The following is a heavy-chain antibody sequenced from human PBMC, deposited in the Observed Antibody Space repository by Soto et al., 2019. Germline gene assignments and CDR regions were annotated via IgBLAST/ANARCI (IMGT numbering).Heavy chain of an antibody. CDR1: GDSMRGYHFY. Sequence: PSETLSLTCSVSGDSMRGYHFYWGWIRQAPGKGLEWIGSAYFSGGNTYYSPSLKSRVSISVDTSKNEFSLRLTSLTAADTAVYFCAYGSSSAWIDYWGQGTLVTVSS. D-gene: IGHD6-25*01. J-gene: IGHJ4*02. V-gene: IGHV4-39*01. CDR3: AYGSSSAWIDY. CDR2: AYFSGGNT.